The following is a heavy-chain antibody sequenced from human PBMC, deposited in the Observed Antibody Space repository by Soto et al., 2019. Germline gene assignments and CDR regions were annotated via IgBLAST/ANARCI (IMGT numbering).Heavy chain of an antibody. Sequence: ASVKVSCKISGYTFSDYDINWVRQATGQGLEWIGWMNPNSGETGYAQKFQGRVTMTRSVSLTTAYLELSSLRPEDTAVYYCARVAVAARPRWYNWFDPWGQGTLVTVSS. J-gene: IGHJ5*02. CDR3: ARVAVAARPRWYNWFDP. D-gene: IGHD2-15*01. CDR2: MNPNSGET. V-gene: IGHV1-8*02. CDR1: GYTFSDYD.